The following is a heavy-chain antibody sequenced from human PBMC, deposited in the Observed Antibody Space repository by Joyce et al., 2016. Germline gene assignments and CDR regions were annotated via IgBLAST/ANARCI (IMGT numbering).Heavy chain of an antibody. V-gene: IGHV3-30*18. CDR3: AKDRETSAVLDF. J-gene: IGHJ4*02. CDR1: GFTFRSYG. D-gene: IGHD6-25*01. CDR2: ISNDGKNK. Sequence: QAQLVESGGGVVQPGRSLRLSCAVSGFTFRSYGMHWVRQALGKGLEGVAVISNDGKNKNDADSVKGRFTVSRDNSKKSLSLQMNSLRPEDTAVYYCAKDRETSAVLDFWGQGTPVTVSS.